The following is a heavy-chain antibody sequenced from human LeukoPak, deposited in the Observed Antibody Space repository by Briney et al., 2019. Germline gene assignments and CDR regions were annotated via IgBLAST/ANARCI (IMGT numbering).Heavy chain of an antibody. V-gene: IGHV1-8*01. D-gene: IGHD2-2*01. CDR2: MNPNSGNT. CDR1: GYTFTSYD. J-gene: IGHJ6*04. CDR3: LRGRGTRCYSYYYYGMDV. Sequence: ASVKVSCKASGYTFTSYDINWVRQATGQGLEWMGWMNPNSGNTGYAQKFQGRVTMTRNTSISTAYMELSSLRSEDTAVYYCLRGRGTRCYSYYYYGMDVWGKGPTVPVSS.